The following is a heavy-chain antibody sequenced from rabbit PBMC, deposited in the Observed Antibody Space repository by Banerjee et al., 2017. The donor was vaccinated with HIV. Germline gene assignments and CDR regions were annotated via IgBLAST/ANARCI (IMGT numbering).Heavy chain of an antibody. J-gene: IGHJ4*01. CDR1: GFSFSSSYW. CDR2: IYAGSGGST. D-gene: IGHD6-1*01. Sequence: QSLEESGGDLVKPGASLTLTCTASGFSFSSSYWICWVRQAPGKGLEWIACIYAGSGGSTYYASWAKGRFTISKTSSTTVTLQMTSLTAADTATYFCARDWYPEGYAGYAYAFNLWGQGTLVTVS. CDR3: ARDWYPEGYAGYAYAFNL. V-gene: IGHV1S40*01.